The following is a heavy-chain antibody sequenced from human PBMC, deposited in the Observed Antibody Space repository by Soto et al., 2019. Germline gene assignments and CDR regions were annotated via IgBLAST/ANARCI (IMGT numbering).Heavy chain of an antibody. CDR1: GFTFMSYS. CDR2: IDSGSRTM. Sequence: EVQLVESGGDLVQPGGSLRLSCVVSGFTFMSYSMNLVRQAPGKGLEWISCIDSGSRTMDYAESVKGRFTISRDNAKNTLYLQMNSLRDEDTAVYYCAKDLSVAVAGALWGQGTLVTVSS. D-gene: IGHD6-19*01. CDR3: AKDLSVAVAGAL. J-gene: IGHJ4*02. V-gene: IGHV3-48*02.